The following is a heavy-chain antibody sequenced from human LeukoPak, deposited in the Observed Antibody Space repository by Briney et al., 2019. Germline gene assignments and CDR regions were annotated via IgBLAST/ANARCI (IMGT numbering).Heavy chain of an antibody. Sequence: SQTLSLTCTVSGGSISSGDYYWSWIRQPPGKGLEWIGYIYYSGSTYYNPSLMGRVSISVDTSKNQFSLKLSSVTAADTAVYYCARESSGYRGDSWYFDYWGQGTLVTVSS. V-gene: IGHV4-30-4*01. CDR1: GGSISSGDYY. CDR3: ARESSGYRGDSWYFDY. CDR2: IYYSGST. D-gene: IGHD4-23*01. J-gene: IGHJ4*02.